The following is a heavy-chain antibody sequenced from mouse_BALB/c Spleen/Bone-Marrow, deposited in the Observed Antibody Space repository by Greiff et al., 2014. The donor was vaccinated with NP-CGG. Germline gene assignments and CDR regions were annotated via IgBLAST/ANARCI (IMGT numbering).Heavy chain of an antibody. V-gene: IGHV1-69*02. CDR3: TREGYYGSSYVDY. CDR1: GYTFTSYW. J-gene: IGHJ2*01. D-gene: IGHD1-1*01. CDR2: IYPSDSYT. Sequence: QVQLQQSGAELVRPGASVKLSCKASGYTFTSYWINWVKQRPGQGLEWIGNIYPSDSYTNYNQKFKDKATLTVDKSSSTAHMQLSSPTSEDSAVYYCTREGYYGSSYVDYWGQGTTRTVSS.